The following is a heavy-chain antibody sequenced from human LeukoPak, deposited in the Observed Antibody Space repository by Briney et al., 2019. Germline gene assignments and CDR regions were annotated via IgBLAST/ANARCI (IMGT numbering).Heavy chain of an antibody. V-gene: IGHV4-59*08. D-gene: IGHD2-2*01. Sequence: SETLSLTCTVSGGSISSYYWSWIRQPPGKGLEWVGEIYYSGSTNYNPSLKSRVTMSVDTSKNQFSLKLSSVTAADTAVYYCARGGPSPFDPWGQGTLVTVSS. CDR2: IYYSGST. CDR3: ARGGPSPFDP. CDR1: GGSISSYY. J-gene: IGHJ5*02.